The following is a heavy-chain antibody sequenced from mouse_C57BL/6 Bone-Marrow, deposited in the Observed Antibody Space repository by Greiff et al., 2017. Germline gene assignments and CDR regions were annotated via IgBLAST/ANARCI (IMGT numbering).Heavy chain of an antibody. J-gene: IGHJ1*03. V-gene: IGHV1-64*01. D-gene: IGHD2-3*01. Sequence: QVQLQQPGAELVKPGASVKLSCKASGYTFTSYWMHWVKQRPGQGLEWIGMIHPNSGSTNYNEKFKSKATLTVDKSSSTSYMQLSSLTSEDSAVYFCARFGYSWYFDVGGTGTTVTVSS. CDR2: IHPNSGST. CDR1: GYTFTSYW. CDR3: ARFGYSWYFDV.